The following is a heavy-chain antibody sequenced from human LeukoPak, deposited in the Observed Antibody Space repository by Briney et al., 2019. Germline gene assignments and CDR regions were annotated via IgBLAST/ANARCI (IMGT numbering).Heavy chain of an antibody. V-gene: IGHV4-30-4*08. CDR3: ARVGSGWYYFDS. Sequence: LRLSCAASGFTFSSYAMSWVRQPPGKGLEWIGYIYYSGSTYYNPSLKSRVTISVDTSKNQFSLKLSSVTAADTAVYYCARVGSGWYYFDSWGQGTLVTVSS. J-gene: IGHJ4*02. CDR1: GFTFSSYA. CDR2: IYYSGST. D-gene: IGHD6-19*01.